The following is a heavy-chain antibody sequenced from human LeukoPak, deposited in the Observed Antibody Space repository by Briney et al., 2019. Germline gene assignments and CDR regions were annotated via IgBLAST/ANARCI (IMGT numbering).Heavy chain of an antibody. Sequence: GGSLRLSCAASGFTFSSYTMHWVRQAPGKGLEYVSAISGNGGSTYYANSVKGRFTISRDNSKNTLYLQMGSLRAEDMAVYYCTRDQRVVGAPDYNYGMDVWGQGTTVTVSS. CDR1: GFTFSSYT. CDR2: ISGNGGST. V-gene: IGHV3-64*01. CDR3: TRDQRVVGAPDYNYGMDV. D-gene: IGHD1-26*01. J-gene: IGHJ6*02.